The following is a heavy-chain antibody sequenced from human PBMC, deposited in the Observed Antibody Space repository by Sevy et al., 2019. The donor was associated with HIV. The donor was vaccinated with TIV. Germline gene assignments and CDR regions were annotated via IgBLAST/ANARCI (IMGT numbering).Heavy chain of an antibody. CDR1: GFTFSSYS. D-gene: IGHD2-15*01. Sequence: GGSLRLSCAASGFTFSSYSMISVRQAPRKGLEWVSSISGSSNYIYYPDSVKGRFAISRDNAKNSLYLQMNSLGAEDTAVYYCARVTAYCSGGSCYSTMGADVWGQGTTVTVSS. V-gene: IGHV3-21*01. J-gene: IGHJ6*02. CDR3: ARVTAYCSGGSCYSTMGADV. CDR2: ISGSSNYI.